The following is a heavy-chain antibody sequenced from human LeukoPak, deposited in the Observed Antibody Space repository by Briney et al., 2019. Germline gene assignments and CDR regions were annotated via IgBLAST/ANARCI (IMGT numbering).Heavy chain of an antibody. V-gene: IGHV4-39*07. CDR3: ATSTGRFLEWLLSPFDY. CDR1: GGSISNSNYY. J-gene: IGHJ4*02. Sequence: PSETLSLTCTVSGGSISNSNYYWGWIRQPPGNKLEWIGSMYYSGSTKYNPSLKSRAPISVDTSKNQFSLRLSSVTAADTAVYYCATSTGRFLEWLLSPFDYWGQGTLVTVSS. CDR2: MYYSGST. D-gene: IGHD3-3*01.